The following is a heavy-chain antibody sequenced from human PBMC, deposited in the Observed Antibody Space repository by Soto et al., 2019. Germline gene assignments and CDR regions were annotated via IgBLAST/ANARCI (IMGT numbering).Heavy chain of an antibody. Sequence: GGSLRLSCTASGLTFGDYAMSWFRQAPGKGLEWVGFIRSKAYGGTTEYAASVKGRFTISRDDSKSIAYLQMNSLKTEDTAVYYCTRVGYCSGGSCPRVWGQGTLVTVSS. CDR2: IRSKAYGGTT. CDR1: GLTFGDYA. CDR3: TRVGYCSGGSCPRV. V-gene: IGHV3-49*03. J-gene: IGHJ4*02. D-gene: IGHD2-15*01.